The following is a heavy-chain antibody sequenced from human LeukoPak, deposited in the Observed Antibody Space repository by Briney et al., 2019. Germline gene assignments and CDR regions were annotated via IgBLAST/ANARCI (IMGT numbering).Heavy chain of an antibody. CDR3: ARSGLSRFGF. D-gene: IGHD2/OR15-2a*01. V-gene: IGHV4-34*01. J-gene: IGHJ4*02. Sequence: SETLSLTCAVYGGSFSGYYWSWIRQPPGKGLEWIGEINHSGSTNYNPSLKSRVTISVDTSKNQFSLKLSSVTAEDTAVYYCARSGLSRFGFWGQGTLVTVSS. CDR2: INHSGST. CDR1: GGSFSGYY.